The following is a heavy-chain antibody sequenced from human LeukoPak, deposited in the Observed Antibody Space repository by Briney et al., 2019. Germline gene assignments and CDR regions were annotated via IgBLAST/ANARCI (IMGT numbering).Heavy chain of an antibody. CDR3: ARGTGYCSSTSCSLFDY. Sequence: GESLKISCKGSGYSFASYSIGWVRQMPGKGLEWMGIIYPDGSDPRYSPSFQGQVTISADKSISTAYLQWSSLKASDTAMYYCARGTGYCSSTSCSLFDYWGQGTLVTVSS. J-gene: IGHJ4*02. CDR1: GYSFASYS. V-gene: IGHV5-51*01. CDR2: IYPDGSDP. D-gene: IGHD2-2*03.